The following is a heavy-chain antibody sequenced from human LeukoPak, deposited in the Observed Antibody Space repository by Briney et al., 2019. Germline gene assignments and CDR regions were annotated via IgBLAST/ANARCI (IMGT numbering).Heavy chain of an antibody. Sequence: PSETLSLTCTVSGGSISSYYWSWIRQPPGKGLEWIGYIYYSGSTNYNPSLKSRVTISVDTSKNQFSLKLSSVTAADTAVYYCASYSGSYWGSFDYWGQGTLVTVSS. CDR3: ASYSGSYWGSFDY. CDR1: GGSISSYY. V-gene: IGHV4-59*01. D-gene: IGHD1-26*01. J-gene: IGHJ4*02. CDR2: IYYSGST.